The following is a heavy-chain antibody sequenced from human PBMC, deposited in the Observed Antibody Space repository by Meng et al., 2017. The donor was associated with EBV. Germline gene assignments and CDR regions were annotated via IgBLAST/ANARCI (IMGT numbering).Heavy chain of an antibody. D-gene: IGHD2-21*01. J-gene: IGHJ5*02. V-gene: IGHV4-59*08. CDR1: GDSISDYY. Sequence: GQCQGPGPGLVQPSETLSLTCTVSGDSISDYYWSWIRQPPGKGLELIGYIHYSGSTYYNPSLKSRITISVDMSRNQFSLRLTSVTSADMAVYYCARVNSDCGGVMCYKGWFDPWGQGTLVTVSS. CDR2: IHYSGST. CDR3: ARVNSDCGGVMCYKGWFDP.